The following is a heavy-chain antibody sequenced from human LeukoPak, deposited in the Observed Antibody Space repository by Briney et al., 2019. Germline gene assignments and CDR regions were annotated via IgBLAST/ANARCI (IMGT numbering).Heavy chain of an antibody. D-gene: IGHD3-10*01. V-gene: IGHV3-30*18. CDR2: ISYDGTYK. J-gene: IGHJ4*02. Sequence: GGSLRLSCAASGFTLGSYSMNWVRQAAGKGLEGVAVISYDGTYKYYADSVKGRFTISRDNSKNTLYLQMNSLRAEDTAVYYCAKSGQNYYGSVWGQGTQVTVSS. CDR1: GFTLGSYS. CDR3: AKSGQNYYGSV.